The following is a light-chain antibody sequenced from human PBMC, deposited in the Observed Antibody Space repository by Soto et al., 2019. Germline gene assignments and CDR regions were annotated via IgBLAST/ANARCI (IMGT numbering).Light chain of an antibody. V-gene: IGKV3-11*01. CDR3: QQRSNWLLT. CDR1: QSVSSY. CDR2: DAS. Sequence: EIVLTQSPATLSLSPGERATLSCRASQSVSSYLAWYQQNPGQAPRLLIYDASNRATGIPARFSGSGSGTDFALTISSREPEDFAVYYCQQRSNWLLTFGGGTNVEIK. J-gene: IGKJ4*02.